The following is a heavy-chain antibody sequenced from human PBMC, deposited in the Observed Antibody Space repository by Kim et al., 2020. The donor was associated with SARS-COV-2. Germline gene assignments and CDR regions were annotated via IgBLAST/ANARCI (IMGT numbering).Heavy chain of an antibody. CDR2: IFHSGST. V-gene: IGHV4-59*01. CDR3: ARSEGRASWQQFDY. J-gene: IGHJ4*02. Sequence: SETLSLTCTVSSDSISSYYWSWIRQLPGKGREWIGYIFHSGSTNYNPSLKSRGTISWDTSRNQFSLDLTSVSDADTAVYYCARSEGRASWQQFDYWGQG. CDR1: SDSISSYY. D-gene: IGHD6-13*01.